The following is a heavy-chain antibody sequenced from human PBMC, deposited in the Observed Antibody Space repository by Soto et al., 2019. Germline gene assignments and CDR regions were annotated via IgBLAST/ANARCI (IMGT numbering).Heavy chain of an antibody. CDR2: IKSKTDGGTT. D-gene: IGHD1-1*01. V-gene: IGHV3-15*01. CDR3: TTELAAGLNFDY. CDR1: GFTFRNAW. J-gene: IGHJ4*02. Sequence: PGGSLRLSCAASGFTFRNAWMCWVRQAPGKGLEWVGRIKSKTDGGTTDYAAPVKGRFTISRDDSKNTLYLQMNSLKTEDTAVYYCTTELAAGLNFDYWGQGTLVTVSS.